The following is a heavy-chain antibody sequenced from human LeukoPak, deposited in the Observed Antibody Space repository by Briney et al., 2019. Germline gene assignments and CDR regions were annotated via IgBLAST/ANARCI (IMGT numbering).Heavy chain of an antibody. CDR2: IYYSGST. Sequence: PSETLSLTCTASGGSISSGDYYWSWIRQPPGKGLEWIGYIYYSGSTNYNPSLKSRVTTSVDTSKNQFSLKLTSVTAADTAVYYCARGAHYFDYWGQGALVTVSS. V-gene: IGHV4-61*08. CDR3: ARGAHYFDY. J-gene: IGHJ4*02. CDR1: GGSISSGDYY.